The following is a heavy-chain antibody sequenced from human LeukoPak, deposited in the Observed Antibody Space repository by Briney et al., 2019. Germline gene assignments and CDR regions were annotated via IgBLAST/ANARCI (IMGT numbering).Heavy chain of an antibody. Sequence: TASETLSLTCAVYGGSFSGYYWSWIRQPPGKGLEWIGEINHSGSTNYNPSLKSRVTISVDTSKNQFSLKLSSATAADTAMYYCARQTGSGLFTLPGGQGTLVTVSS. V-gene: IGHV4-34*01. CDR3: ARQTGSGLFTLP. D-gene: IGHD3/OR15-3a*01. CDR1: GGSFSGYY. J-gene: IGHJ4*02. CDR2: INHSGST.